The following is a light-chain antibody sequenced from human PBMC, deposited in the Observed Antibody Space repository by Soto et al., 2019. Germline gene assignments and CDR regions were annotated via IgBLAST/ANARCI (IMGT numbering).Light chain of an antibody. CDR1: QSVSTN. V-gene: IGKV3-15*01. CDR2: GAS. Sequence: EIVMTQSPATLSVSPGGSATLSCRASQSVSTNLAWYQQKLGQAPRLLIYGASTRATGIPVRFSGSRSGTAFTLPIIRLQSEDFAVYFCRQYNDWPLTFGGGTKVEIK. CDR3: RQYNDWPLT. J-gene: IGKJ4*01.